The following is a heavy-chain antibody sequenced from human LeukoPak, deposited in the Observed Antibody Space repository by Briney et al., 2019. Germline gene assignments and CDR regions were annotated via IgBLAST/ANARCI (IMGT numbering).Heavy chain of an antibody. CDR3: AKDLSSAITSALVLDV. CDR2: ITWNRDNI. D-gene: IGHD3-22*01. V-gene: IGHV3-9*01. CDR1: GFTFDDYA. J-gene: IGHJ6*02. Sequence: GGSLRLSCTVPGFTFDDYAMHWVRHTPGKGLEWVAGITWNRDNIGYGDSVKGRFTISRDNVKNVLYLQMNSLRPEDTALYYCAKDLSSAITSALVLDVWGQGTTVTVSS.